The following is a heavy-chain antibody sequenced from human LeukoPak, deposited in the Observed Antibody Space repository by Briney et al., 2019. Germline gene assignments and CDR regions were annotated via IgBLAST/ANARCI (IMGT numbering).Heavy chain of an antibody. J-gene: IGHJ4*02. V-gene: IGHV3-33*01. CDR3: ARDRRYYDSSAYYFLDY. CDR1: GFTFSTYA. CDR2: ICYDGSNE. Sequence: PGGSLRLSCAASGFTFSTYAMHWVRQAPGKGLEWVAVICYDGSNEYYADSVKGRFTISRDNSKNTLYLQMNSLRGEDTAVYYCARDRRYYDSSAYYFLDYWGQGTLVTVSS. D-gene: IGHD3-22*01.